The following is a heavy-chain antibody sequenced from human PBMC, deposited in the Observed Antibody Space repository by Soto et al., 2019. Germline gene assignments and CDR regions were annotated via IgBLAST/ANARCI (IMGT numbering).Heavy chain of an antibody. Sequence: GGSLRLSCAASGFTFSTYWMSWVRQAPGKGLEWVANIKQDGSEKYYVDSVKGRFTISRDNAKNSLYLQMNSLRAEDTAVYYCARGGRRSGSYADAFDIWGQGTMVTVSS. D-gene: IGHD1-26*01. V-gene: IGHV3-7*03. CDR1: GFTFSTYW. CDR3: ARGGRRSGSYADAFDI. J-gene: IGHJ3*02. CDR2: IKQDGSEK.